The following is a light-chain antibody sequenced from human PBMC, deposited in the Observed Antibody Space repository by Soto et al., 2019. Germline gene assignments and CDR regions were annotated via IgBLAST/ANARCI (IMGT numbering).Light chain of an antibody. CDR3: SSYAGSNYVI. V-gene: IGLV2-8*01. Sequence: QSALTQPTSASGSPGQSVTISCTGTSSDVGGYNYVSWYQQHPGKAPKLMIYEVNKRPSGVPDRFSGSKSDNTASLTVSGLQAEDEAYYYCSSYAGSNYVIFGGGTQLTVL. J-gene: IGLJ2*01. CDR1: SSDVGGYNY. CDR2: EVN.